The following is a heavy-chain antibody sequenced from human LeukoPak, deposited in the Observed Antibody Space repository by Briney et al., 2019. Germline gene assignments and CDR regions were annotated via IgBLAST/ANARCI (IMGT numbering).Heavy chain of an antibody. J-gene: IGHJ5*02. Sequence: GGSLRLSCAASDFTVSSNYMSWVRQAPGKDLEWVSVIYANGITYYADSVKGRFTISRDISKNTVYLQMNTLRVEDTAVYYCARGVEMATIFFSSWGQGTLVTVSS. CDR1: DFTVSSNY. CDR2: IYANGIT. D-gene: IGHD5-24*01. V-gene: IGHV3-53*01. CDR3: ARGVEMATIFFSS.